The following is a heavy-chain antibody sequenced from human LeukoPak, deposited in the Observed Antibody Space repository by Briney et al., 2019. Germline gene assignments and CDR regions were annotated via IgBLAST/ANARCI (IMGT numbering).Heavy chain of an antibody. Sequence: SETLPLTCTVSGGSISSYYWSRIRQPPGKGLEWIGYIYYSGSTNYNPSLKSRVTISVDTSKNQFSLKLSSVTAADTAVYYCARDSAFLAFDYWGQGTLVTVSS. CDR3: ARDSAFLAFDY. CDR1: GGSISSYY. V-gene: IGHV4-59*01. J-gene: IGHJ4*02. CDR2: IYYSGST. D-gene: IGHD2/OR15-2a*01.